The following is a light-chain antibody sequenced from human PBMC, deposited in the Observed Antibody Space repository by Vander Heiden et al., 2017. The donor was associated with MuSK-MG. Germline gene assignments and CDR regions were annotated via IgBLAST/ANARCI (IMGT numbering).Light chain of an antibody. CDR1: KSVFYNSNNKNY. J-gene: IGKJ4*01. Sequence: VMTEFRDSLTVSLGERATINCKSSKSVFYNSNNKNYLAWSQLKPGQPPKLLIYWASTRESGVPDRFSGSGSGSDFTLTISNLQAEDVAVYYCQQYYTIPLTFGGGTKVDIK. CDR2: WAS. V-gene: IGKV4-1*01. CDR3: QQYYTIPLT.